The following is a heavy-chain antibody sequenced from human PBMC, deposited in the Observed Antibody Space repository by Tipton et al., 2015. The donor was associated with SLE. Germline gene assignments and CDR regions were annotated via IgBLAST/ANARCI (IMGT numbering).Heavy chain of an antibody. CDR2: ISGSNSFI. V-gene: IGHV3-11*06. Sequence: SLRLSCAASGFTFSDYYMTWIRQAPGKGLEWVSYISGSNSFINYGASVKGRFTISRDNAKTSLYLQMNSLRAEDTAVYYCARFTGPGAFDIWGQGTMVTVSS. CDR1: GFTFSDYY. D-gene: IGHD2-8*02. J-gene: IGHJ3*02. CDR3: ARFTGPGAFDI.